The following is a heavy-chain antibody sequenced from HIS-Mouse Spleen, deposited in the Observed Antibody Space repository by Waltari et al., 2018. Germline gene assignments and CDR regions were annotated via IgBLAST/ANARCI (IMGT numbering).Heavy chain of an antibody. CDR3: ARGRFHSWNDAFDI. V-gene: IGHV4-34*01. Sequence: QVQLQQWGAGLLKPSETLSLICAVYGGSSSGYYRSWIRQPPGKGPEWIGEINHSGSTNYNPSLKSRVTISVDTSKNQFSLKLSSVTAADTAVYYCARGRFHSWNDAFDIWGQGTMVTVSS. J-gene: IGHJ3*02. CDR1: GGSSSGYY. CDR2: INHSGST. D-gene: IGHD1-1*01.